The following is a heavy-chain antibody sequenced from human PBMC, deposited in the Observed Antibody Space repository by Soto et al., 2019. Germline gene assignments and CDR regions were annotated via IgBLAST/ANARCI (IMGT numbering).Heavy chain of an antibody. J-gene: IGHJ4*02. V-gene: IGHV3-33*01. CDR3: ARDGGSHGPSYFDS. CDR2: IWYDGSNK. CDR1: GSTFSNYG. Sequence: VQLVESGGGVVQPGTSLRLSCVASGSTFSNYGMHWVRQAPGKGPQWVAVIWYDGSNKSYGESVKGRFTISRDNSKNTLYMDIHSLRAEDTAVYYCARDGGSHGPSYFDSWGQGSMVIVSS. D-gene: IGHD3-16*01.